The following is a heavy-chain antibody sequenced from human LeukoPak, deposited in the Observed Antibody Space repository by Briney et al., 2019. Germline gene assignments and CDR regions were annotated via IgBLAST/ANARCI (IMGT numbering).Heavy chain of an antibody. V-gene: IGHV6-1*01. CDR2: TYYRSKWFN. CDR1: GDSVSSNSAA. Sequence: SQILSLTCALSGDSVSSNSAAWNWVRQSPSRGLEWLGRTYYRSKWFNDYSISVKSRITVNPDTSKNQFSLQLTSVTPEDTAVYYCARDGGLGLDYFDYWGQGTLVTVSS. CDR3: ARDGGLGLDYFDY. J-gene: IGHJ4*02. D-gene: IGHD3-16*01.